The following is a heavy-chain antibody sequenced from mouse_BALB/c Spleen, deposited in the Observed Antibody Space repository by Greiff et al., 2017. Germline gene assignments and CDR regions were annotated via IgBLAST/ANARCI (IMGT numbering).Heavy chain of an antibody. CDR3: ARQSSPYYYAMDY. CDR2: ISSGGSYT. V-gene: IGHV5-6*01. J-gene: IGHJ4*01. D-gene: IGHD1-1*01. CDR1: GFTFSSYG. Sequence: EVKLVESGGDLVKPGGSLKLSCAASGFTFSSYGMSWVRQTPDKRLEWVATISSGGSYTYYPDSVKGRFTISRDNAKNTLYLQMSSLKSEDTAMYYCARQSSPYYYAMDYWGQGTSVTVSS.